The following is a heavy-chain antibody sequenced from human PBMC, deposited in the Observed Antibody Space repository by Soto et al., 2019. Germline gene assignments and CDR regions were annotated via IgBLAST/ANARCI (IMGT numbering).Heavy chain of an antibody. CDR1: GDTFSTYY. CDR2: INPSGGST. J-gene: IGHJ4*02. Sequence: ASVKVSFKASGDTFSTYYMHWVRQAPGQGLEWMGIINPSGGSTSYAQKSQGRVTMTRDTSTSTVYMELSSLRSEDTAVYYCARVRRSSGYYYGYWGQGTPVTVSS. CDR3: ARVRRSSGYYYGY. V-gene: IGHV1-46*01. D-gene: IGHD3-22*01.